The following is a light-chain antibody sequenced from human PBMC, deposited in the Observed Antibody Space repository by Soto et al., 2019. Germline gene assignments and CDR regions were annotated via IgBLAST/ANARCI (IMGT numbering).Light chain of an antibody. CDR1: QSLSDW. CDR3: QQYSDYPLT. J-gene: IGKJ4*01. V-gene: IGKV1-5*03. Sequence: DIQMTQSPSTLSASVGDRVTITCRASQSLSDWLAWYQQKPGTAPKLLIYRASSLEDGVLSRFSGFGSGTEFTLTISSLQPGDFATYYCQQYSDYPLTFGGGTKVEIK. CDR2: RAS.